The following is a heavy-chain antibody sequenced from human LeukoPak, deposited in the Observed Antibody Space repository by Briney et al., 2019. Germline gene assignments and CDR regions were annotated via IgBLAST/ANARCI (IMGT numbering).Heavy chain of an antibody. V-gene: IGHV4-30-2*01. J-gene: IGHJ4*02. D-gene: IGHD3-9*01. CDR2: IYHSGST. CDR1: GGSISSGDYS. Sequence: SQTLSLTCTVSGGSISSGDYSWSWIRQPPGKGLEWIGYIYHSGSTYYNPSLKSRVTISVDRSKNQFSLKLSSVTAADTAVYYCARAGRYFDYWGQGTLVTVSS. CDR3: ARAGRYFDY.